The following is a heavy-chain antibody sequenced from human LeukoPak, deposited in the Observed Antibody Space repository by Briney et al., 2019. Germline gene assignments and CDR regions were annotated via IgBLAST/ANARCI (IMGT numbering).Heavy chain of an antibody. CDR1: GFTFSSYY. V-gene: IGHV3-30*18. J-gene: IGHJ6*02. CDR2: ISYDGSNK. D-gene: IGHD3-10*01. CDR3: AKEYYYGSGSSVYYYYYGMDV. Sequence: GGSLRLSCAASGFTFSSYYMHWVRQAPGKGLEWLAVISYDGSNKYYADSVKGRFTISRDNSKNTLYLQMNSLRAEDTAVYYCAKEYYYGSGSSVYYYYYGMDVWGQGTTVTVSS.